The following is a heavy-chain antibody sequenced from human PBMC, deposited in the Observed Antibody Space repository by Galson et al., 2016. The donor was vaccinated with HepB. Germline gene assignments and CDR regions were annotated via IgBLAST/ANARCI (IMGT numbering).Heavy chain of an antibody. J-gene: IGHJ6*02. CDR1: GASVSSESYY. CDR2: VFDSGRT. D-gene: IGHD6-13*01. CDR3: AREYTSSWSATYYYGMAV. Sequence: ETLSLTCSVSGASVSSESYYWNWIRQPPGKGLEWIGYVFDSGRTNYNPSLKSRVTISVDTSSNQFSLKLSFVTAADTAMYYCAREYTSSWSATYYYGMAVWGQGTTVTVSS. V-gene: IGHV4-61*01.